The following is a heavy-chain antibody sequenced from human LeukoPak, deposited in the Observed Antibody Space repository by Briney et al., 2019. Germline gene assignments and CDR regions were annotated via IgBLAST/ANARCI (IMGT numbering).Heavy chain of an antibody. V-gene: IGHV4-59*08. D-gene: IGHD2-15*01. CDR2: IYYSGST. CDR1: GGSISSYY. CDR3: ARLAVDCSGGSRYLARYIDY. Sequence: SETLSLTCTVSGGSISSYYWSWIRQPPGKGLEWIGYIYYSGSTNYNPSLKSRVTISADTSKNQFSLKLSSVTAADTAVYYCARLAVDCSGGSRYLARYIDYWGQGTLVTVSS. J-gene: IGHJ4*02.